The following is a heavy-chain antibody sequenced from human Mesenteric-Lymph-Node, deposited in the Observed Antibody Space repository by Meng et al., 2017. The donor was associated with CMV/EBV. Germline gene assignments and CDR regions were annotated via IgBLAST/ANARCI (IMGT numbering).Heavy chain of an antibody. CDR2: IDPSDSYT. Sequence: WISWVRQMRGKGLEWMGRIDPSDSYTNYSPSFQGHVTISADKSISTAYLQWSSLKASDTAMYYCARQYSSGYDYGGPAGSVDPGKIDYWGQGTLVTVSS. D-gene: IGHD5-12*01. J-gene: IGHJ4*02. V-gene: IGHV5-10-1*01. CDR1: W. CDR3: ARQYSSGYDYGGPAGSVDPGKIDY.